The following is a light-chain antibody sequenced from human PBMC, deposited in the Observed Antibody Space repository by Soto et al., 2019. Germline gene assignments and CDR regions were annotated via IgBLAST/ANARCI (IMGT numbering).Light chain of an antibody. V-gene: IGLV2-18*02. Sequence: QSVLTQPPSVSWSPGQSGTISCTGTSRDVGSYNRVSWYQQPPGTAPKLLIYDVSNRPSGVPDRFSGSKSGNAASLTISGLQAEDEADYYCSSYTSSSTYVFGTGTKVTVL. CDR1: SRDVGSYNR. CDR2: DVS. J-gene: IGLJ1*01. CDR3: SSYTSSSTYV.